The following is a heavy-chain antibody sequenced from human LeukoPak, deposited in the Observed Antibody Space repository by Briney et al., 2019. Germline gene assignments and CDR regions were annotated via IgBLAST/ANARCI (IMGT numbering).Heavy chain of an antibody. V-gene: IGHV4-34*01. CDR1: GGSFSGYY. CDR2: INHSGST. CDR3: ARLSNTGSFDFDY. Sequence: SETLSLTCAVYGGSFSGYYWSWIRQPPGKGLEWIGEINHSGSTNYNPSLKSRVTISVDTSKNQFSLRLSSVTAADTAVFYCARLSNTGSFDFDYWGQGTLVTVSS. J-gene: IGHJ4*02. D-gene: IGHD1-26*01.